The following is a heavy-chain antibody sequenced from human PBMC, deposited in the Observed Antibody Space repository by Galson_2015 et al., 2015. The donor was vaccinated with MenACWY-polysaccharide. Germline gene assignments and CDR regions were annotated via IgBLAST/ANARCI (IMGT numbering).Heavy chain of an antibody. CDR2: ISFSDDTT. D-gene: IGHD6-19*01. Sequence: SLRLSCAASGFSFNNYAMNWVRQAPGKGLEWVSTISFSDDTTYYADSVKGRFTISRDISRNTLYLEMSSLRVEDTAVYYCARRGGSGWGAFDCWSQGILVTVSS. V-gene: IGHV3-23*01. J-gene: IGHJ4*02. CDR3: ARRGGSGWGAFDC. CDR1: GFSFNNYA.